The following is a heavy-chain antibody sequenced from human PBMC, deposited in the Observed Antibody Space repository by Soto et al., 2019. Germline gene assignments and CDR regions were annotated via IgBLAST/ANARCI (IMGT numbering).Heavy chain of an antibody. Sequence: EVQLVESGGGLVQPGGSLRLSCAASGLTFTSYSMNWVRQAPGKWLEWVSFISSSSSTIYYADSVKGRFTISRDNAKNSLYLQMNSLRDEDTAVYYCARDRGYTYGFDFWGQGALVTVSS. CDR1: GLTFTSYS. J-gene: IGHJ4*02. CDR2: ISSSSSTI. V-gene: IGHV3-48*02. CDR3: ARDRGYTYGFDF. D-gene: IGHD5-18*01.